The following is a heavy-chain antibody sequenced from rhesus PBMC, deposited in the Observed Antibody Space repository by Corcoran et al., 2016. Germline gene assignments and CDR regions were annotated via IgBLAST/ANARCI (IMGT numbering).Heavy chain of an antibody. J-gene: IGHJ1*01. V-gene: IGHV4-122*02. CDR3: ARDFTMIVVIGEF. CDR1: GGSISSGYYY. D-gene: IGHD3-28*01. CDR2: ITYSGST. Sequence: QVQLQESGPGLVKPSETLSLTCAVSGGSISSGYYYWSWIRQPQCKGLEWIGYITYSGSTSDNPSLKSRVTVSSDTSKNQFSLKLSSVTAADTAVYYCARDFTMIVVIGEFWGQGALVTVSS.